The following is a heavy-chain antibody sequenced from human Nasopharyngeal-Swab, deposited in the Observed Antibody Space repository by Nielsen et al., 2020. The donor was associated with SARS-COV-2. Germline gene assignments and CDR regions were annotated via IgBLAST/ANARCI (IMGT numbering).Heavy chain of an antibody. CDR2: IGGKDHNSAT. Sequence: GESLKISCAASGFIFSASAIHWVRQASGKGLEWVGRIGGKDHNSATTYGASVQGRFTISRDDSKNTALLQMDSLKTEDTALYYCTTDFYFDYRGQGTLVTVSS. J-gene: IGHJ4*02. V-gene: IGHV3-73*01. CDR1: GFIFSASA. CDR3: TTDFYFDY.